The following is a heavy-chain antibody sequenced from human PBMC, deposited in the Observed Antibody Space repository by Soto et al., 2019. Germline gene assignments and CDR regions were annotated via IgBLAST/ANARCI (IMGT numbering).Heavy chain of an antibody. Sequence: QVQLVESGGGVVQPGRSLRLSCAASGFTFSSYGMHWVRQAPGKGLEWVAVISYDGSNKYYADSVKGRFTISRDNSKNTLYLQMNSLRAEDTAVYYCAKGSPDFDYWGQGTLVTVSS. CDR3: AKGSPDFDY. CDR1: GFTFSSYG. J-gene: IGHJ4*02. CDR2: ISYDGSNK. V-gene: IGHV3-30*18.